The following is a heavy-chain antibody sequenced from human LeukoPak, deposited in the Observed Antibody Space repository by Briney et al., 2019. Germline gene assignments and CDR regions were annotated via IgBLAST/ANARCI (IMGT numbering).Heavy chain of an antibody. D-gene: IGHD3-9*01. V-gene: IGHV3-66*01. Sequence: PGGSLRLSCAASGFTFSSYSMNWVRQAPGKGLEWVSVIYSGGSTYYADSVKGRFTISRDNSKNTLYLQMNSLRAEDTAVYYCARSDYYDILTGYYTGPFDYWGQGTLVTVSS. CDR3: ARSDYYDILTGYYTGPFDY. CDR1: GFTFSSYS. J-gene: IGHJ4*02. CDR2: IYSGGST.